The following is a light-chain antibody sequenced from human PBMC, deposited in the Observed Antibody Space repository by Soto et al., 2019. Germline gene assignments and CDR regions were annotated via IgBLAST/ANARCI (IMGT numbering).Light chain of an antibody. Sequence: IVLTQSPGTLSLSPGERATLSCRASQSVASRALAWYQQKPGQAPRLLLYYASKRATGIPDRFSGSGSGTDFTLTISRLEPEDFAVYYCQQYGSLPPMYTFGQGTKLEIK. CDR1: QSVASRA. CDR2: YAS. CDR3: QQYGSLPPMYT. V-gene: IGKV3-20*01. J-gene: IGKJ2*01.